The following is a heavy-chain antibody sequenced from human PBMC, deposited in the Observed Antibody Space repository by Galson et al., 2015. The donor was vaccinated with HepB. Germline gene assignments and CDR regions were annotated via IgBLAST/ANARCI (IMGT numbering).Heavy chain of an antibody. Sequence: CAISGDSVSSNNAAWYWIRQSPSRGLEWLGRTYYRAKWYSDYAESMRSRISINADTAKNQFSLQLKSVTPEDTAVYYCARVGRTIYYYGMDVWGQGTTVTVSS. J-gene: IGHJ6*02. V-gene: IGHV6-1*01. D-gene: IGHD1-14*01. CDR3: ARVGRTIYYYGMDV. CDR2: TYYRAKWYS. CDR1: GDSVSSNNAA.